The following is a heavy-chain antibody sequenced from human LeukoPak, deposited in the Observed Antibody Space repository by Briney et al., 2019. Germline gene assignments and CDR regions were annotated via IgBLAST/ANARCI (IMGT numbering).Heavy chain of an antibody. CDR2: IYYTGTT. CDR3: ARQECNGGSCYSRAIWFDP. Sequence: SETLSLTCNVSGGSISSATYYWGWLRQPPGKGLEWIGSIYYTGTTYYSPSLKSRVTISVHTSKNQLSLKLNSVTAADTAVYYCARQECNGGSCYSRAIWFDPWGQGTLVTVSS. V-gene: IGHV4-39*01. J-gene: IGHJ5*02. CDR1: GGSISSATYY. D-gene: IGHD2-15*01.